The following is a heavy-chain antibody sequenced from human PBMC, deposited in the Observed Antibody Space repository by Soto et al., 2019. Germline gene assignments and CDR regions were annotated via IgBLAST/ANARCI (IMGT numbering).Heavy chain of an antibody. CDR1: GFTFSSYE. CDR3: ARVGSSSWYELWFDP. Sequence: RLSCAASGFTFSSYEMNWVRQAPGKGLEWVSYISSSGSTIYYADSVKGRFTISRDNAKNSLYLQMNSLRAEDTAVYYCARVGSSSWYELWFDPWGQGTLVTVSS. CDR2: ISSSGSTI. V-gene: IGHV3-48*03. J-gene: IGHJ5*02. D-gene: IGHD6-13*01.